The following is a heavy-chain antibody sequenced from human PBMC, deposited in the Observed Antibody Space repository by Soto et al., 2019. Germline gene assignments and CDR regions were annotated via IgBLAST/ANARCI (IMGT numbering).Heavy chain of an antibody. CDR2: IYSGGST. D-gene: IGHD5-18*01. V-gene: IGHV3-53*01. CDR1: GFTVSSNY. Sequence: EVQLVESGGGLIQPGGSLRLSCAASGFTVSSNYMSWVRQAPGKGLEWVSVIYSGGSTYYADSVKGRFTISRDNSKNTLYLQMNSLRAEDTAVYYCARAAGTAMATGYFAYWGQGTLVTVSS. J-gene: IGHJ4*02. CDR3: ARAAGTAMATGYFAY.